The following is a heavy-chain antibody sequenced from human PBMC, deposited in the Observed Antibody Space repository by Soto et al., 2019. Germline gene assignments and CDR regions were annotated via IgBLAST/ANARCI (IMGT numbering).Heavy chain of an antibody. CDR1: GFAFSSYG. CDR2: ISYDGSGK. J-gene: IGHJ4*02. Sequence: GGSLRLSCAASGFAFSSYGMHWVRQAPGKGLEWVALISYDGSGKYYTDSVKGRFAISRDNSKNTLYLQMNSLRVEDTAVYYCVNEIAVTGPAYFDCWGQGILVTGST. CDR3: VNEIAVTGPAYFDC. D-gene: IGHD6-19*01. V-gene: IGHV3-30*18.